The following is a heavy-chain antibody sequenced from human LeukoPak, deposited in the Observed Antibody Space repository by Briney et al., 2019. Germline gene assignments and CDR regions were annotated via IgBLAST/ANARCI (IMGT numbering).Heavy chain of an antibody. CDR3: ARSYGDSDGWFDP. D-gene: IGHD4-17*01. V-gene: IGHV1-18*01. CDR2: ISAYNGNT. J-gene: IGHJ5*02. Sequence: ASLKVSCKTSGYTFTSYGISWVRQTPGQRLGWIGWISAYNGNTNYAQKLQGRVTMTTDTSTSTAYMELRSLRSDDTAVYYCARSYGDSDGWFDPWGQGTLVTVSS. CDR1: GYTFTSYG.